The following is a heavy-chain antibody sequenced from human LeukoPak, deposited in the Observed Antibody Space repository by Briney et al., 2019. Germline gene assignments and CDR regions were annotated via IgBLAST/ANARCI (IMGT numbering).Heavy chain of an antibody. CDR1: GDSFSSNSAA. V-gene: IGHV6-1*01. CDR2: TYYRSKLYN. CDR3: ARGTGTALRYFDWLHPFDY. J-gene: IGHJ4*02. D-gene: IGHD3-9*01. Sequence: SQTLSLTCAISGDSFSSNSAAWDWIRQSRARGLEWLGRTYYRSKLYNDYAGSVKNRITINPDTSKNQFSLHLNSVTPEDTAVYYCARGTGTALRYFDWLHPFDYWGQGTLVTVSS.